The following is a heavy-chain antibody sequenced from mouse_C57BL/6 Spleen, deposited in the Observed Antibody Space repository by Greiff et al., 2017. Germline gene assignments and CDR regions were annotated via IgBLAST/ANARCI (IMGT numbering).Heavy chain of an antibody. CDR2: ISYDGSN. CDR3: ARGEITTEGGWYFDV. V-gene: IGHV3-6*01. D-gene: IGHD1-1*01. CDR1: GYSITSGYY. J-gene: IGHJ1*03. Sequence: VQLKESGPGLVKPSQSLSLTCSVTGYSITSGYYWNWIRQFPGNKLEWMGYISYDGSNNYNPSLKNRISITRDTSKNKFFLKLNSVTTEDTATYCCARGEITTEGGWYFDVWGTGTTVTVSS.